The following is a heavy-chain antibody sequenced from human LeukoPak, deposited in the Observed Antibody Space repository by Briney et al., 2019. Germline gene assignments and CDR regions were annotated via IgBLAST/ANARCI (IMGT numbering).Heavy chain of an antibody. J-gene: IGHJ4*02. Sequence: KPSETLSLTCTVSGDSISRSTYYWAWIRQPPGKGLEWIGSVYYGRSPYFNPSLESRATISVDTSKNHFSLKMSSVTAADTAVYYCARAARWLQLRGSFDYWGQGTLVTVSS. CDR2: VYYGRSP. V-gene: IGHV4-39*02. CDR1: GDSISRSTYY. D-gene: IGHD5-24*01. CDR3: ARAARWLQLRGSFDY.